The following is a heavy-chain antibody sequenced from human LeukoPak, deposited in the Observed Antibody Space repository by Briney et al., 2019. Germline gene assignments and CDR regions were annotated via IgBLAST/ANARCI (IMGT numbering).Heavy chain of an antibody. CDR3: ARMSSSSWYVCDY. J-gene: IGHJ4*02. CDR1: GFTLNNYV. Sequence: GGSLRLSCAASGFTLNNYVMGWVRQAPGEGLEWVSSIYLTSNMYYADSVEGRFTISRDNTENSLYLQMNSLRAEDTAVYYCARMSSSSWYVCDYWGQGTLVTVSS. CDR2: IYLTSNM. D-gene: IGHD6-13*01. V-gene: IGHV3-69-1*01.